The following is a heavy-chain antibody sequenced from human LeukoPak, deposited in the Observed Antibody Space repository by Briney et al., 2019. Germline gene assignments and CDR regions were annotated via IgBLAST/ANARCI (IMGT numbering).Heavy chain of an antibody. CDR3: AKSVQSHYYYYYYMDV. D-gene: IGHD1-1*01. CDR2: ISGSGGST. CDR1: GFTFSSYA. Sequence: PGGSLRLSCAASGFTFSSYAMSWVRQAPGKGLEWVSAISGSGGSTYYAASVKGRFTISRDNSKNTLYLQMNSLRAEDTAVYYYAKSVQSHYYYYYYMDVWGKGTTVTVSS. J-gene: IGHJ6*03. V-gene: IGHV3-23*01.